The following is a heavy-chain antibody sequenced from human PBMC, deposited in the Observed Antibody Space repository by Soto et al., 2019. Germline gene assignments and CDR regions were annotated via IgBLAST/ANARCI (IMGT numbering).Heavy chain of an antibody. V-gene: IGHV3-21*04. D-gene: IGHD2-2*01. CDR2: ISSSSSST. Sequence: PGGSLRLSCAASGFTFSSYSMNWVRQAPGKGLEWVSSISSSSSSTYYADSVKGRFTISRDNAKNTLYLQMNSLRAEDTAVYYCAKGYCSSTSCSTYYYYYGMDVWGQGTTVTVSS. CDR3: AKGYCSSTSCSTYYYYYGMDV. J-gene: IGHJ6*02. CDR1: GFTFSSYS.